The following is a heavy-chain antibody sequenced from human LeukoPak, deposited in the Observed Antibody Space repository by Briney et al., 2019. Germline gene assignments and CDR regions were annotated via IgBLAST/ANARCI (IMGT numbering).Heavy chain of an antibody. CDR1: GGSISGSH. CDR2: IYHSGST. Sequence: SETLSLTCTVSGGSISGSHWSWIRQPPGKGPEWIGHIYHSGSTNYNPSLKSRVTISVDTSKNQFSLKLTSVTAADTAVYYCAREVRLLGTGINAFDIWGQGTMVTVSS. J-gene: IGHJ3*02. CDR3: AREVRLLGTGINAFDI. D-gene: IGHD2-8*02. V-gene: IGHV4-59*01.